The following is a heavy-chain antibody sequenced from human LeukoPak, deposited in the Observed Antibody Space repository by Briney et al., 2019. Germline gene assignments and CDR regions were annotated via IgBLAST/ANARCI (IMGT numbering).Heavy chain of an antibody. CDR1: GGSISSYY. CDR2: IYTSGST. CDR3: ARGGEQQRREYYYYGMDV. J-gene: IGHJ6*02. D-gene: IGHD6-13*01. V-gene: IGHV4-4*07. Sequence: PSETLSLTCTVSGGSISSYYWSWIRQPAGKGLEWIGRIYTSGSTNYNPSLKSRVTMSVDTSKNQFSLKLSSVTAADTAVYYCARGGEQQRREYYYYGMDVWGQGTMVTVSS.